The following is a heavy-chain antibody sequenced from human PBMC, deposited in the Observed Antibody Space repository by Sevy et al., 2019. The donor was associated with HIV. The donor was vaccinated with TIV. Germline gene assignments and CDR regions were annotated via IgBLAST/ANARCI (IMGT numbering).Heavy chain of an antibody. V-gene: IGHV3-30*18. CDR2: ISYDGSNK. Sequence: GGSLRLSCAASGFTFSSYGMHWVRQAPGKGLEWVAVISYDGSNKYYADSVKGRFTISRDNSKNTLYLQMNSLRVEDTAVYYCAKGGYGDYVGGAFDIWGQGTMVTVSS. D-gene: IGHD4-17*01. CDR3: AKGGYGDYVGGAFDI. CDR1: GFTFSSYG. J-gene: IGHJ3*02.